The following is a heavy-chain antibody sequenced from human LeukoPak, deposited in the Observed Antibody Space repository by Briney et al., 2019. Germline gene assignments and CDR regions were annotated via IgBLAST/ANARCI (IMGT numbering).Heavy chain of an antibody. J-gene: IGHJ4*02. D-gene: IGHD2-2*01. V-gene: IGHV3-30*02. CDR2: IRYDGSNK. Sequence: LPGGSLRLSCAASGFTFSSYGMHWVRQAPGKGLEWVAFIRYDGSNKYYADSVKGRFTISRDNSKNTLYLQMNSLRAEDTAVYYCAKDNQPLLWVLSNLDWYWGQGTLVTVSS. CDR1: GFTFSSYG. CDR3: AKDNQPLLWVLSNLDWY.